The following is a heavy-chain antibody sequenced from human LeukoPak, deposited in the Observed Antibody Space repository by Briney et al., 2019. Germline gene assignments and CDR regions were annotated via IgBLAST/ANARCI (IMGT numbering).Heavy chain of an antibody. J-gene: IGHJ5*02. CDR1: GGSISSYY. Sequence: SETLSLTCTVSGGSISSYYWSWIRQPAGKGLEWIGRIYTSGSTNYNPSLKSRVTMSVDTSKNQFSLKLSSVTAADTTVYYCARGVVVVAATPPNNWFDPWGQGTLVTVSS. D-gene: IGHD2-15*01. CDR3: ARGVVVVAATPPNNWFDP. V-gene: IGHV4-4*07. CDR2: IYTSGST.